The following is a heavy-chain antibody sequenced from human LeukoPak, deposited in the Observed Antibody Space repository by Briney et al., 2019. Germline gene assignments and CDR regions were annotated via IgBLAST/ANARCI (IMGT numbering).Heavy chain of an antibody. CDR3: ARGSGPIRYYYYYMDV. CDR2: IYTSGST. D-gene: IGHD3-3*01. Sequence: PSETLSLTCTVSGGSISSGSYYWSWIRQPAGKGLEWIGRIYTSGSTNYNPSLKSRVTISVDTSKNQFSLKLSSVTAADTAVYYCARGSGPIRYYYYYMDVWGKGTTVTVSS. J-gene: IGHJ6*03. CDR1: GGSISSGSYY. V-gene: IGHV4-61*02.